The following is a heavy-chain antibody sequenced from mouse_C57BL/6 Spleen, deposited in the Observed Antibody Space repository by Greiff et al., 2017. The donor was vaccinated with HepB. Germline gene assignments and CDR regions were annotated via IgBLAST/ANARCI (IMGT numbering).Heavy chain of an antibody. Sequence: QVQLQQSGAELVRPGASVTLSCKASGYTFTDYEMHWVKQTPVHGLEWIGAIDPETGGTAYNQKFKGKAILTADKSSSTAYMELRSLTSEDSAVYYWTRDGYYSFAYWGQGTLVTVSA. D-gene: IGHD2-3*01. V-gene: IGHV1-15*01. CDR2: IDPETGGT. J-gene: IGHJ3*01. CDR1: GYTFTDYE. CDR3: TRDGYYSFAY.